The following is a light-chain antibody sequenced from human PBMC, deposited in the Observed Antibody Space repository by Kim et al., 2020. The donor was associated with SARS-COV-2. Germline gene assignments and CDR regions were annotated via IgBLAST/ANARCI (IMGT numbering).Light chain of an antibody. Sequence: SSPGERATLACRASQSMSSNYLTGYRQKPGQAPRLLIYGASSRATGVPDRFSVSGAGTDFTLTISRLEPEDFAVYYCQQDGSSPYTFGQGTKLEI. CDR1: QSMSSNY. J-gene: IGKJ2*01. CDR2: GAS. CDR3: QQDGSSPYT. V-gene: IGKV3-20*01.